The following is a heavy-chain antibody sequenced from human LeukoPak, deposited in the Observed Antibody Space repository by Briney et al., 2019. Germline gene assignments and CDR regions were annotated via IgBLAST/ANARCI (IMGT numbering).Heavy chain of an antibody. V-gene: IGHV3-23*01. Sequence: GGSLRPSCAASGFTFSSHAMSWVRQVPGKGLEWVSGISGSGGSTYYADSVKGRFTISRDNSKNTLYLQMHSLRAEDTAVYYCAKIVVVPAAIRDDYWGQGTLVTVSS. CDR1: GFTFSSHA. CDR3: AKIVVVPAAIRDDY. CDR2: ISGSGGST. J-gene: IGHJ4*02. D-gene: IGHD2-2*02.